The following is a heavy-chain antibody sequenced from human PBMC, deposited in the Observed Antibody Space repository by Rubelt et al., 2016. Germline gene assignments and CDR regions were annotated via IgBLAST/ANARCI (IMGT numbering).Heavy chain of an antibody. D-gene: IGHD6-19*01. CDR1: GDSISTYF. CDR3: ARLRAGGSGHY. J-gene: IGHJ4*02. CDR2: IYYTGST. Sequence: QVQLQESGPGLVKPSETLSLTCSVSGDSISTYFWSWIRQPPGKGLEWIGYIYYTGSTNYNSSLKSRVTISVDTSKNQFSLRLTSVTAADTAVYYCARLRAGGSGHYWGQGTLVTVSS. V-gene: IGHV4-59*08.